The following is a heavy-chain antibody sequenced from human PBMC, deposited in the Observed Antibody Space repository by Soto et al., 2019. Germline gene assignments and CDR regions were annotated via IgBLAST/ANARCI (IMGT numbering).Heavy chain of an antibody. V-gene: IGHV1-18*01. CDR1: GYIFSSYG. CDR2: ISAHNGQT. CDR3: ARANPYYYDSSGYYYLDY. Sequence: GASVKVSCKASGYIFSSYGIGWVRQAPGQGLEWMAWISAHNGQTNYAHKFQDRVIMTTDTSTTTVYMELMSLRSDDTAVYYCARANPYYYDSSGYYYLDYWGQGTLVTVSS. J-gene: IGHJ4*02. D-gene: IGHD3-22*01.